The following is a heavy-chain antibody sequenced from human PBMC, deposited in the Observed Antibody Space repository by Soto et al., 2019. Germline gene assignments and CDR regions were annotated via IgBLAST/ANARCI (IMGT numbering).Heavy chain of an antibody. CDR3: ARELLAAYSHSGMIDY. CDR1: GFALSDYA. D-gene: IGHD3-10*01. Sequence: GGSLRLSCEASGFALSDYAMHWVRQAPGEGLEWVAIISYDGSEKKYADSVKGRFTISRDNSKDTVYLQMSSLTGNDTAVYYCARELLAAYSHSGMIDYWGQGSLVTVSS. V-gene: IGHV3-30*14. J-gene: IGHJ4*02. CDR2: ISYDGSEK.